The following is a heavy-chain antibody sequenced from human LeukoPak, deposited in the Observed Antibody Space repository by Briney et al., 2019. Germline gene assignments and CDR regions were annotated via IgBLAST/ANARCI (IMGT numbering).Heavy chain of an antibody. CDR2: IKQDGSEK. D-gene: IGHD3-3*01. CDR3: ARQTYYDFWSGSGYFQH. CDR1: GFTFSSYS. V-gene: IGHV3-7*01. J-gene: IGHJ1*01. Sequence: GGSLRLSCAASGFTFSSYSVNWVRQAPGKGLEWVANIKQDGSEKYYVDSVKGRFTISRDNAKNSLYLQMNSLRAEDTAVYYCARQTYYDFWSGSGYFQHWGQGTLVTVSS.